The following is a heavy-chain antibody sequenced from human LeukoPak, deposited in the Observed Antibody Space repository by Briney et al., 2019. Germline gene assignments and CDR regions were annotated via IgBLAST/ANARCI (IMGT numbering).Heavy chain of an antibody. J-gene: IGHJ4*02. D-gene: IGHD6-13*01. CDR1: GFTFSSYA. Sequence: GGSLRLSCAASGFTFSSYAMSWVRQAPGKGLEWVSAISGSGGSTYYADSVKGRFTISRDNAKNSLYLQMNSLRAEDTALYYCAKDTSHLRAAAGNVDYWGQGTLVTVSS. CDR3: AKDTSHLRAAAGNVDY. CDR2: ISGSGGST. V-gene: IGHV3-23*01.